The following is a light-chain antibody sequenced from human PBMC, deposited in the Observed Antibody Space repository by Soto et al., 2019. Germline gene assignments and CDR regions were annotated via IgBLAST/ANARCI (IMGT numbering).Light chain of an antibody. CDR2: LDSDGSH. V-gene: IGLV4-69*01. J-gene: IGLJ2*01. CDR1: SGHSSYA. CDR3: QTWGTGIHVV. Sequence: QSVLTQSPSASASLGASVKLTCTLSSGHSSYAIAWHQQQPEKGPRYLMKLDSDGSHTKGDAIPDRFSGSSSGAERYLTISSLQSVDEADYYCQTWGTGIHVVFGGGTKLTFL.